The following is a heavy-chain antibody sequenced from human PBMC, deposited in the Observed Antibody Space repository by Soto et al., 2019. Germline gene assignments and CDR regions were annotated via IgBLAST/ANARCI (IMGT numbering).Heavy chain of an antibody. CDR2: IYYSGST. D-gene: IGHD1-26*01. Sequence: SETLSLTSTVSGCSISSSSYYWGWIRQPPGKGLEWIGSIYYSGSTDYNPSLKSRVTISLAPSKNQVSLKLSSVNAADKAVYYCARPSLRYSGRPPADFDIWGQGTMVT. CDR1: GCSISSSSYY. V-gene: IGHV4-39*01. J-gene: IGHJ3*02. CDR3: ARPSLRYSGRPPADFDI.